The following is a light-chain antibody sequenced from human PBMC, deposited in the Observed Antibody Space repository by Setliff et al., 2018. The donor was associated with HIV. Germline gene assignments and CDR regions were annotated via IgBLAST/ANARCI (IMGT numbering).Light chain of an antibody. CDR3: AAWNDRPTGIYV. CDR1: SSNIETNY. CDR2: RND. J-gene: IGLJ1*01. Sequence: QSALTQPPSASGAPGQTVTISCSGSSSNIETNYVYWYQQFPGTAPKLLIYRNDQRPSGVPARFSGSKSGTSAALTISDLRAEDEAEYFCAAWNDRPTGIYVFGTGTKVTVL. V-gene: IGLV1-47*01.